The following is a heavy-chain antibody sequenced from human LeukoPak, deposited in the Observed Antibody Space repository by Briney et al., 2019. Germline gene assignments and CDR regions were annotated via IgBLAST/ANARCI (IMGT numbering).Heavy chain of an antibody. Sequence: AGESLKISCQVSGYNFATYWIGWVRQMSGKGLEWMGIIPPADSDTRYSTSFQGQVTISADKSINTAYLQWSSLRASDTAIYYCARQAALARPGIDYWGQGTLGTVSS. D-gene: IGHD6-6*01. J-gene: IGHJ4*02. CDR1: GYNFATYW. CDR2: IPPADSDT. V-gene: IGHV5-51*01. CDR3: ARQAALARPGIDY.